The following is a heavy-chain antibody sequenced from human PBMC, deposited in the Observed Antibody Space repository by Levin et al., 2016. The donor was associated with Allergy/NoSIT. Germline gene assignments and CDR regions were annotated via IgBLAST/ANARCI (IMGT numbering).Heavy chain of an antibody. CDR2: IKQDGSEK. CDR3: AKASRRVSGWSKIGLSLWDAFDI. Sequence: WIRQPPGKGLEWVANIKQDGSEKYYVDSVKGRFTISRDNAKNSLYLQMNSLRAEDTAVYYCAKASRRVSGWSKIGLSLWDAFDIWGQGTMVTVSS. J-gene: IGHJ3*02. D-gene: IGHD6-19*01. V-gene: IGHV3-7*03.